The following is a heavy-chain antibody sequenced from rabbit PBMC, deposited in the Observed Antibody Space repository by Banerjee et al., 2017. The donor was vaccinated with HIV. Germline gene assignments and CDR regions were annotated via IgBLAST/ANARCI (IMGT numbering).Heavy chain of an antibody. D-gene: IGHD4-2*01. CDR2: IYAGSSGST. Sequence: QEQLKETGGGLVQPGGSLTLTCKASGFSLSSYHMSWVRQAPGKGLEWIACIYAGSSGSTYYATWAKGRFTISKTSSTTVTLQMTSLTAADTATYFCARGAGSTYYFNLWGPGTLVTV. V-gene: IGHV1S45*01. CDR3: ARGAGSTYYFNL. J-gene: IGHJ4*01. CDR1: GFSLSSYHM.